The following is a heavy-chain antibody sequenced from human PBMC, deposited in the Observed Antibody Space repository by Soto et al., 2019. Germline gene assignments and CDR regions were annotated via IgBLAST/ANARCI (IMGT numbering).Heavy chain of an antibody. V-gene: IGHV3-21*01. J-gene: IGHJ6*03. CDR1: GFTFSSYS. CDR2: ISSSSSYI. Sequence: GGSLRLSCAASGFTFSSYSMNWVRQAPGKGLEWVSSISSSSSYIYYADSVKGRFTISRDNAKNSLYLQMNSLRAEDTAVYYCASLNNLNYYYYMDVWGKGTTVTVSS. D-gene: IGHD1-1*01. CDR3: ASLNNLNYYYYMDV.